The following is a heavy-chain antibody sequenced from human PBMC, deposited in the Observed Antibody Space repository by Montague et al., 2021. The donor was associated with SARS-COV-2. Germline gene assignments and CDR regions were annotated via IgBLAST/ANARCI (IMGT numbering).Heavy chain of an antibody. J-gene: IGHJ5*02. Sequence: SETLSLTCTVSGGSIDSYYWSWLRQPPGKGLEWIGYIYYRGTTNYNPSLESRVTMSVDTSKNRFSLNLSSVTAADTAMYYCARELQYNWFDPWGQGTLVTVSP. V-gene: IGHV4-59*01. CDR1: GGSIDSYY. CDR2: IYYRGTT. CDR3: ARELQYNWFDP. D-gene: IGHD2-21*02.